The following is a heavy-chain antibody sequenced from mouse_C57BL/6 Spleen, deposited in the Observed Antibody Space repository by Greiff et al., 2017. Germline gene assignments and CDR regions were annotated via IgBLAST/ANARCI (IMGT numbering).Heavy chain of an antibody. J-gene: IGHJ4*01. V-gene: IGHV5-4*01. Sequence: VQLKQSGGGLVKPGGSLKLSCAASGFTFSSYAMSWVRQTPEKRLEWVATISDGGSYTYYPDNVKGRFTISRDNAKNNLYLQMSHLKSEDTAMYYCARDPGAMDYWGQGTSVTVSS. CDR3: ARDPGAMDY. CDR1: GFTFSSYA. CDR2: ISDGGSYT.